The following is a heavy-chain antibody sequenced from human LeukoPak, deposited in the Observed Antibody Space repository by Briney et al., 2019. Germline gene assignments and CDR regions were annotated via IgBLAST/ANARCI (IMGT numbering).Heavy chain of an antibody. CDR2: LYYSGGT. CDR1: SGSISSSRYH. Sequence: KASETLSLTCTVSSGSISSSRYHWRWSRQPPGKGLEWIGYLYYSGGTYYNPPLTRRVDIPVAASKSQFSLRLSSVTAADTAVYYCARYDSGGFYRNFDYWGQGTLVTVSS. J-gene: IGHJ4*02. V-gene: IGHV4-39*01. CDR3: ARYDSGGFYRNFDY. D-gene: IGHD3-22*01.